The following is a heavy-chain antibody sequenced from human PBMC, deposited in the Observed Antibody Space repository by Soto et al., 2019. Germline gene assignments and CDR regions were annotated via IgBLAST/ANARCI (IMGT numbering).Heavy chain of an antibody. V-gene: IGHV1-8*01. J-gene: IGHJ4*02. Sequence: QVQLVQSGAEVKKPGASVKVSCKASGYTFTNYDINWVRQTTGQGLEWLGWMNPNSGDTGYAQKFQGRVTMTRNTAISTAYMERSSLRFEDTAIYSCARAPRNWGFDFWGQGTLVTVSS. CDR2: MNPNSGDT. CDR3: ARAPRNWGFDF. CDR1: GYTFTNYD. D-gene: IGHD7-27*01.